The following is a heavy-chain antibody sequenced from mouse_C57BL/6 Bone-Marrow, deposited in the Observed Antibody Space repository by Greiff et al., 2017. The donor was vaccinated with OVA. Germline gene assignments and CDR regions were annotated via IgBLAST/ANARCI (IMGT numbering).Heavy chain of an antibody. CDR3: ARKYYYGSSHWYFDV. Sequence: QVQLQQPGAELVKPGASVKMSCKASGYTFTSYWITWVKQRPGQGLEWIGDIYPGSGSTNYNEKFKSKATLTVATSSSTAYMQLSSLTSEDSAVYYCARKYYYGSSHWYFDVWGTGTTVTVSS. CDR2: IYPGSGST. CDR1: GYTFTSYW. V-gene: IGHV1-55*01. J-gene: IGHJ1*03. D-gene: IGHD1-1*01.